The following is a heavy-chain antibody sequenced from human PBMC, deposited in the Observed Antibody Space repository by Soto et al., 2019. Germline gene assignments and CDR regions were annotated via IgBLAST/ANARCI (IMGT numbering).Heavy chain of an antibody. D-gene: IGHD2-15*01. CDR2: ISYDGSNK. J-gene: IGHJ4*02. V-gene: IGHV3-30-3*01. CDR3: ASAPGVVAAKIDY. Sequence: QVQLVESGGGVVQPGRSLRLSCAASGFTFSSYAMHWVRQAPGKGLEWVAVISYDGSNKYYADSVKGRFTISRDNSKNTLYLKMNSLRAEDTAVYYCASAPGVVAAKIDYWGQGTLVTVSS. CDR1: GFTFSSYA.